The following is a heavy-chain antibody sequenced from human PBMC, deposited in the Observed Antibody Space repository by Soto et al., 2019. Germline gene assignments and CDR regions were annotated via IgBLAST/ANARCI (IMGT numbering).Heavy chain of an antibody. CDR3: AREIVATMGGMGV. J-gene: IGHJ6*02. Sequence: SETLSLTCTVSGGSISSGDYYWSWIRQPPGKGLEYIGYIYYSGSSHYNPSLKSRVTISLDTSRNQFSLKLSSVTAADMAVYYCAREIVATMGGMGVWGQGTKVTV. D-gene: IGHD5-12*01. CDR2: IYYSGSS. V-gene: IGHV4-30-4*01. CDR1: GGSISSGDYY.